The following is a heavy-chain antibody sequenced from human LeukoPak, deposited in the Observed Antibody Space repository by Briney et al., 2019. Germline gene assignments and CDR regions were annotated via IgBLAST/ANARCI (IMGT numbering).Heavy chain of an antibody. CDR3: ARDSVYYDSSGYFFDY. J-gene: IGHJ4*02. V-gene: IGHV1-69*13. D-gene: IGHD3-22*01. Sequence: ASVKVSCKASGGTFSSYAISWVRQAPGQGLEWMGGIIPIFGTANYAQKFQGRVTITADESTSTAYMELSSLRSEDTAVYYCARDSVYYDSSGYFFDYWGQGTLVTVSS. CDR1: GGTFSSYA. CDR2: IIPIFGTA.